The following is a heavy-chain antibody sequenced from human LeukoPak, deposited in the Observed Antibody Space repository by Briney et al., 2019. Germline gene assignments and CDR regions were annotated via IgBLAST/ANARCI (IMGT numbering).Heavy chain of an antibody. CDR3: ARNNIGTRTYDY. V-gene: IGHV4-39*01. CDR2: IYYSGST. J-gene: IGHJ4*02. CDR1: GGSISSSSYY. D-gene: IGHD1/OR15-1a*01. Sequence: PSQTLSLTCTVAGGSISSSSYYWGWIRQPPGRGLDWIGNIYYSGSTYYNPSLKSRVTISVDTSNNQFSLKLTSVTAADTAVYYCARNNIGTRTYDYWGQGTLVTVSS.